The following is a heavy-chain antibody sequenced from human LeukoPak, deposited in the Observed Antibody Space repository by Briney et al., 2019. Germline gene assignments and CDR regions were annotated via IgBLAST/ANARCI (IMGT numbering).Heavy chain of an antibody. CDR1: GFTFSSYA. D-gene: IGHD3-22*01. J-gene: IGHJ3*02. Sequence: GRSLRLSCAASGFTFSSYAMHWVRQAPGKGLEWVAVISYDGSNKYYADSVKGRFTISRDNSKNTLYLQMNSLRAEDTAVYYCARSISRGYDSSGYYYGPDAFDIWGQGTMVTVSS. V-gene: IGHV3-30-3*01. CDR2: ISYDGSNK. CDR3: ARSISRGYDSSGYYYGPDAFDI.